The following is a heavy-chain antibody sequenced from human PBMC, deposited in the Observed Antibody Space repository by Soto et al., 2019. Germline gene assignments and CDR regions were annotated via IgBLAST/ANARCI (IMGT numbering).Heavy chain of an antibody. V-gene: IGHV4-39*01. Sequence: PSGTLSLTCTVSGGSISSSSYYWGWIRQPPGKGLEWIGSIYYSGSTYYNPSLKSRITINPGTSKNQFSLQLNSVTPEDTAVYYCARVVKQSYSSGFIFDYWGQGTLVTVSS. D-gene: IGHD6-19*01. CDR3: ARVVKQSYSSGFIFDY. J-gene: IGHJ4*02. CDR1: GGSISSSSYY. CDR2: IYYSGST.